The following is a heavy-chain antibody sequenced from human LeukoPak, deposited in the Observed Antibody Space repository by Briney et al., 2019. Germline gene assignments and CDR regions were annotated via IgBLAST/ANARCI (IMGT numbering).Heavy chain of an antibody. CDR3: TRTAYCTNGVCYFTGYDH. CDR2: INPNSGST. D-gene: IGHD2-8*01. CDR1: GYTFTTHH. Sequence: ASVKVSCKASGYTFTTHHINWVRQATGRGLEWMGYINPNSGSTGYTKRFQGRVTFTRSTSTSTVYVEMSSLTSEDTAVYYCTRTAYCTNGVCYFTGYDHWGQGTLVTVSS. V-gene: IGHV1-8*03. J-gene: IGHJ4*02.